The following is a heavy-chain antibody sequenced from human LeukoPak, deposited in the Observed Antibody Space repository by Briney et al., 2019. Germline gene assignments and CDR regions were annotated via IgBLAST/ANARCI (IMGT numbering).Heavy chain of an antibody. Sequence: SETLSLTCTVSGGSLSYYYWSWLRQPPGKGLEWIGYIYHSGSTNYNPSLNSRVTISVDTSKNQFSLKVRSVTAADTVLYYCAKADRTSMVTIWGQGTMVTVSS. CDR1: GGSLSYYY. J-gene: IGHJ3*02. V-gene: IGHV4-59*01. CDR2: IYHSGST. D-gene: IGHD5-18*01. CDR3: AKADRTSMVTI.